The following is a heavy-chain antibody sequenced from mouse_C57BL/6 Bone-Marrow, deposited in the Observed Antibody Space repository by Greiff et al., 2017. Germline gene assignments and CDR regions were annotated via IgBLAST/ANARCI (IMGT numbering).Heavy chain of an antibody. CDR3: ARKYYYAMDY. V-gene: IGHV1-54*01. CDR2: INPGSGGT. J-gene: IGHJ4*01. Sequence: LVESGAELVRPGTSVKVSCKASGYAFTNYLIEWVKQRPGQGLEWIGVINPGSGGTNYNEKFKGKATLTADKSSSTAYTQLSSLTSEDSAVYFCARKYYYAMDYWGQGTSVTVSS. CDR1: GYAFTNYL.